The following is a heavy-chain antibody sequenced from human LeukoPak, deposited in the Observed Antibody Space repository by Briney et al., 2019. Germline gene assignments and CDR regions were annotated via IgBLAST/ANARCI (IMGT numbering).Heavy chain of an antibody. Sequence: GGSLRLSCAASGFTFSNYYMSWIRQAPGKGLEWVSYISSSGSTIYYADSVKGRFTISRDNSKNSLYLQMNSLRAEDTAVYYCARSVRGVVITYYYYYYMDVWGKGTTVTVSS. CDR1: GFTFSNYY. CDR2: ISSSGSTI. V-gene: IGHV3-11*01. J-gene: IGHJ6*03. CDR3: ARSVRGVVITYYYYYYMDV. D-gene: IGHD3-3*01.